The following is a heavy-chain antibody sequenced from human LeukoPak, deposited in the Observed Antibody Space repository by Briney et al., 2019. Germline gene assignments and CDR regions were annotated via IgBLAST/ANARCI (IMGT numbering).Heavy chain of an antibody. CDR2: ISSSSSYM. V-gene: IGHV3-21*01. Sequence: GGSLRLSCAASGFTFSSYSMNWVRQAPGKGLEWVSSISSSSSYMYYADSVKGRFTISRDNAKNSLYLQMNSLRAEDTAVYYCARDPCDSSGYPCNWFDPWGQGTLVTVSS. D-gene: IGHD3-22*01. CDR3: ARDPCDSSGYPCNWFDP. CDR1: GFTFSSYS. J-gene: IGHJ5*02.